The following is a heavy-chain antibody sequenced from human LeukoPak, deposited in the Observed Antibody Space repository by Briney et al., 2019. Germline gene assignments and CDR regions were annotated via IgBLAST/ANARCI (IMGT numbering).Heavy chain of an antibody. CDR1: GGSVSSGSYY. CDR3: ARGTQIFYCSGGSCYTRSGYFQH. CDR2: IYYSGST. J-gene: IGHJ1*01. V-gene: IGHV4-61*01. D-gene: IGHD2-15*01. Sequence: PSETLSLTCTVSGGSVSSGSYYWSWIRQPPGKGLEWIGYIYYSGSTNYNPSLKSRVTISVDTSKNQFSLKLSSVTAADTAVYYCARGTQIFYCSGGSCYTRSGYFQHWGQGTLVTVSS.